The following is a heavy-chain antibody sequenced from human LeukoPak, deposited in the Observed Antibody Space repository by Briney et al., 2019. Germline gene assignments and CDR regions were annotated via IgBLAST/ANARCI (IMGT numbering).Heavy chain of an antibody. CDR2: IILIFGTA. V-gene: IGHV1-69*13. CDR1: GGTFSIYA. CDR3: AAYSSSWYTIDY. Sequence: SVTVSCKASGGTFSIYAISWVRQAPGQGLEWMGGIILIFGTANYAQKFQGRVTITADESTSTAYMELSSLRSEDTAVYYCAAYSSSWYTIDYWGQGTLVTVSS. J-gene: IGHJ4*02. D-gene: IGHD6-13*01.